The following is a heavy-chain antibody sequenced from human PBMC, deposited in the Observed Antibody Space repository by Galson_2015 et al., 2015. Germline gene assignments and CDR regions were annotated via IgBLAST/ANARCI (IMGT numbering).Heavy chain of an antibody. J-gene: IGHJ4*02. D-gene: IGHD1-26*01. CDR3: ARAGYTGSYPFEY. Sequence: TLSLTCTVSGASISSGGYYWSWIRQEPGKGLEWIGFIFYSETTYYNPSLKSRLTISVDTSKNQFSLRLSSVTAADTAIYYCARAGYTGSYPFEYWGQGTLVTVSS. CDR1: GASISSGGYY. V-gene: IGHV4-31*03. CDR2: IFYSETT.